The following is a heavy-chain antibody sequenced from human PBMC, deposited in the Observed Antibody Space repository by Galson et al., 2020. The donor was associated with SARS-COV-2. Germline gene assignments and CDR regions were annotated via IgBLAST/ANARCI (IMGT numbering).Heavy chain of an antibody. D-gene: IGHD2-15*01. J-gene: IGHJ4*02. CDR1: GFTFDDYA. CDR3: AKGPDAYSCNRDGIDY. CDR2: ITWNSGTI. V-gene: IGHV3-9*01. Sequence: GGSLRLSCAASGFTFDDYAMHWVRQGPGKGPEWVSGITWNSGTIGYAGSVKGRFTISRDNAKNSLYLQMNSLRPEDTAFYYCAKGPDAYSCNRDGIDYWGQGTLVTVSS.